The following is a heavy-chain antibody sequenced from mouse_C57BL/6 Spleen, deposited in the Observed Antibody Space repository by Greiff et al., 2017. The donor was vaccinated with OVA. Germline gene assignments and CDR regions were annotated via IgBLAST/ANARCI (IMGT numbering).Heavy chain of an antibody. V-gene: IGHV10-1*01. Sequence: EVMLVESGGGLVQPKGSLKLSCAASGFSFNTYAMNWVRQAPGKGLEWVARIRSKSNNYATYYADSVKDRFTISRDDSESMLYLQMNNLKTEDTAMYYCGRPQTDWYFDVWGTGTTVTVSS. CDR1: GFSFNTYA. D-gene: IGHD4-1*01. J-gene: IGHJ1*03. CDR3: GRPQTDWYFDV. CDR2: IRSKSNNYAT.